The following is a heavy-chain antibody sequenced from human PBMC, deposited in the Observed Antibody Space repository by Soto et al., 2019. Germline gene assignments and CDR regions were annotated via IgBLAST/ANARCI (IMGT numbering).Heavy chain of an antibody. V-gene: IGHV3-33*01. CDR1: GFTFSSYG. CDR2: IWYDGSNK. CDR3: ARGGSSPEVYYYYGMDV. Sequence: QVQLVGSGGGVVQPGRSLRLSCAASGFTFSSYGMHWVRQAPGKGLEWVAVIWYDGSNKYYADSVKGRFTISRDNSKNTLYLQMNSLRAEDTAVYYCARGGSSPEVYYYYGMDVWGQGTTVTVSS. D-gene: IGHD2-15*01. J-gene: IGHJ6*02.